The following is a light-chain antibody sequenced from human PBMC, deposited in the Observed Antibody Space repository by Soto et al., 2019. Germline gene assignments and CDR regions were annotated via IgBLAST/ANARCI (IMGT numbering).Light chain of an antibody. CDR3: NSYTSSSTHV. V-gene: IGLV2-14*03. Sequence: QSVLTQPASVSGSPGQSITISCTGTSSDIGAFEYVSWFQQHPGKAPKLMIYDVSNRPSGVSNRFSGSKSGNTASLTISGLQAEDEADYYCNSYTSSSTHVFGAGTK. CDR1: SSDIGAFEY. CDR2: DVS. J-gene: IGLJ1*01.